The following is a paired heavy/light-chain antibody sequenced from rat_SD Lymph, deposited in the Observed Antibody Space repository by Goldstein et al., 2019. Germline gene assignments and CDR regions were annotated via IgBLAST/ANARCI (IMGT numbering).Heavy chain of an antibody. CDR1: GFTFSNYG. V-gene: IGHV5-29*01. D-gene: IGHD1-3*01. Sequence: EVQLVESGGGLVQPGRSMKLSCAASGFTFSNYGMAWVRQAPTKGLEWVATISYDGSSTYYRDSVKGRFTISRDNAKSTLYLQMNSLRSEDTATYYCTRDRVLTTVATWWYFDFWGPGTMVTVSS. J-gene: IGHJ1*01. CDR3: TRDRVLTTVATWWYFDF. CDR2: ISYDGSST.
Light chain of an antibody. CDR2: RAS. J-gene: IGKJ1*01. CDR3: QQSRESPPT. Sequence: DIVLTQSPALAVSLGQRATISCRASQSVSISRYNLMHWYQQKPGQQPKLLIYRASNLASGIPARFSGSGSGTDFTLTINPVQADDIATYYCQQSRESPPTFGGGTKLELK. CDR1: QSVSISRYNL. V-gene: IGKV3S19*01.